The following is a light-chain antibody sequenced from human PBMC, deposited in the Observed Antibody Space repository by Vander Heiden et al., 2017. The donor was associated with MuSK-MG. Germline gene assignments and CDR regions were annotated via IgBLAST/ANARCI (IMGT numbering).Light chain of an antibody. Sequence: NFMLTQPHSVSQSPGKTVPISGTRSSGSIDSNYVQWYQQRPGSSPTTVIYEDNQSPSGVPDRFAGSIDSTSNSASLTISGLKTEDEADYYCQSYDSSNVVFGGGTKLTVL. J-gene: IGLJ2*01. CDR2: EDN. CDR3: QSYDSSNVV. V-gene: IGLV6-57*01. CDR1: SGSIDSNY.